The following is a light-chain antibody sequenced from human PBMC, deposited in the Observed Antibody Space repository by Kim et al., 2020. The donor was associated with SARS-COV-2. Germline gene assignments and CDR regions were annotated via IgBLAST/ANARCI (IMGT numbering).Light chain of an antibody. J-gene: IGKJ1*01. CDR3: QHYNNWPPWT. Sequence: EIVMTQSPATLSVSPGERATLSCRAKSSVSSNLAWYQQKPGQAPRLLIYDVSTRATGIPARFSGSGSGTEFTLTVSSLQSEDFALYYCQHYNNWPPWTFGQGTKVEIK. CDR2: DVS. V-gene: IGKV3-15*01. CDR1: SSVSSN.